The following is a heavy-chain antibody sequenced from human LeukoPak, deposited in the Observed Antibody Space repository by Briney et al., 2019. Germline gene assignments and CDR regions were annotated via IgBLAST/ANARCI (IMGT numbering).Heavy chain of an antibody. CDR1: GGSFSGYY. CDR2: INHSGST. CDR3: ARGGVYYYGSGSHNWFDP. V-gene: IGHV4-34*01. D-gene: IGHD3-10*01. Sequence: SETLSLTCAVYGGSFSGYYWSWIRQPPGKGLEWIGEINHSGSTNYNPSLKSRVTISVDTPKNQFSLKLSSVTAADTAVYYCARGGVYYYGSGSHNWFDPWGQGTLVTVSS. J-gene: IGHJ5*02.